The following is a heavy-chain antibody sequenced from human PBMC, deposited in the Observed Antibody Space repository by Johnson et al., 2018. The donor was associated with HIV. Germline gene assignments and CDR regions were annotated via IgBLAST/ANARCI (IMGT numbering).Heavy chain of an antibody. CDR3: ANPTGSDAFDI. V-gene: IGHV3-74*02. CDR2: ISTDGGRT. Sequence: QLVESGGGLVQPGGTLRLSCVVSGFTFRNYWMEWVRQAPGKGLVWVSRISTDGGRTTYADSVKDRFTISRDNAKNTLYLEMSGLRADDTAVYYCANPTGSDAFDIWGQGTMVTVSS. D-gene: IGHD1-1*01. CDR1: GFTFRNYW. J-gene: IGHJ3*02.